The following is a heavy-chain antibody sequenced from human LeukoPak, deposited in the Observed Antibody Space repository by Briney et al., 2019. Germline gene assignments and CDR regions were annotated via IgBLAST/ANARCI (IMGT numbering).Heavy chain of an antibody. D-gene: IGHD3-10*01. CDR1: GFTFSSYG. J-gene: IGHJ4*02. CDR3: AKDRGPMVRGVWYFDY. V-gene: IGHV3-30*02. Sequence: GGSLRLSCAASGFTFSSYGMHWVRQAPGKGLEWVAFIRYDGSNKYYADSVKGRFTISRDNSKNTLYLQMNSLRAEDTAVYYCAKDRGPMVRGVWYFDYWGQGTLVTVSS. CDR2: IRYDGSNK.